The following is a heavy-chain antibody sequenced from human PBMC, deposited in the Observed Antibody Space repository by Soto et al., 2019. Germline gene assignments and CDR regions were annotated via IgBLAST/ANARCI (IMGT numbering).Heavy chain of an antibody. J-gene: IGHJ5*02. CDR1: GGSISSSSYY. V-gene: IGHV4-39*02. Sequence: SETLSLTCTVSGGSISSSSYYWGWIRQPPGKGLEWIGSIYYSGSTYYNPSLKSRVTISVDTSKNQFSLKLSSVTAADTAVYYCVRDRYSSSGWFDPWGQGTPVTVSS. D-gene: IGHD3-10*01. CDR2: IYYSGST. CDR3: VRDRYSSSGWFDP.